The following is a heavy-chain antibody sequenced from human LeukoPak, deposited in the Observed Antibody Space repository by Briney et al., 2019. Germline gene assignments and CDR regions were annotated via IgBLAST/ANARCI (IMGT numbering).Heavy chain of an antibody. J-gene: IGHJ4*02. CDR3: ARGAFPRGYSGYDS. CDR1: GFTFSSYS. V-gene: IGHV3-53*01. D-gene: IGHD5-12*01. Sequence: GGSLRLSCAASGFTFSSYSMNWVRQAPGKGLEWVSVIYSGGSTYYADSVKGRFTISRDNSKNTLYLQMNSLRAEDTAVYYCARGAFPRGYSGYDSWGQGTLVAVSS. CDR2: IYSGGST.